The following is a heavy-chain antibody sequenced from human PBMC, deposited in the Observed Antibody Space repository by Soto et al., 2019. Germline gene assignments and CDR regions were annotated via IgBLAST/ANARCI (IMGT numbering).Heavy chain of an antibody. Sequence: EVQLVESGGGLVQPGGSLRLSCAASGFSFSSYWMHWVRQAPGKGLVWVSRIDSAGSITTYADSVKGRFSISRDNTKNTLYLQMNSLSDEDTALYYCVRDGSGWHSFDHWGQGTPVTVSS. CDR1: GFSFSSYW. D-gene: IGHD6-19*01. V-gene: IGHV3-74*01. CDR3: VRDGSGWHSFDH. J-gene: IGHJ4*02. CDR2: IDSAGSIT.